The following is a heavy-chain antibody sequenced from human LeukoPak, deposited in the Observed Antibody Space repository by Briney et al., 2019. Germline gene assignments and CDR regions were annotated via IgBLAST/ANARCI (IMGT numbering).Heavy chain of an antibody. CDR3: ARDIEWEEGLDY. CDR1: GYTFTSYY. J-gene: IGHJ4*02. V-gene: IGHV1-46*01. CDR2: INPSGGST. D-gene: IGHD1-26*01. Sequence: GASVKVSCKASGYTFTSYYMHWVRQAPGQGLEWMGIINPSGGSTNYAQKLQGRVTMTTDTSTSTAYMELRSLRSDDTAVYYCARDIEWEEGLDYWGQGTLVTVSS.